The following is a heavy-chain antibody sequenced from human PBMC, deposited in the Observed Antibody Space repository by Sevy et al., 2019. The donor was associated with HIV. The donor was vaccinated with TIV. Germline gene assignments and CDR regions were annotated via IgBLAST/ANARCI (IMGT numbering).Heavy chain of an antibody. D-gene: IGHD3-22*01. CDR3: ARARKLSGCWDY. Sequence: ASVKVSCKASGYTFTGYYMHWVRQAPGQGLEWMGWINPNSGGTNYAQKFQGRVTMTRDTSISTAYMGLSRLRSDDTAVYYCARARKLSGCWDYWGQGTLVTVSS. V-gene: IGHV1-2*02. CDR1: GYTFTGYY. J-gene: IGHJ4*02. CDR2: INPNSGGT.